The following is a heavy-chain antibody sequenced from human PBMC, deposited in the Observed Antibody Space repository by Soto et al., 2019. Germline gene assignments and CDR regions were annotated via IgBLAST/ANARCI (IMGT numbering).Heavy chain of an antibody. D-gene: IGHD4-4*01. CDR2: IYYAGNT. V-gene: IGHV4-59*08. CDR3: ARHERTTVMYYYYGMDV. CDR1: GGSVTGYY. J-gene: IGHJ6*02. Sequence: PSETLSLTCTVSGGSVTGYYLSWIRQAPGRGLEWIGYIYYAGNTLYNPSLKSRVTISVDTSKNQFSLKLSSVTAADTAVYYCARHERTTVMYYYYGMDVWGQGTTVTVSS.